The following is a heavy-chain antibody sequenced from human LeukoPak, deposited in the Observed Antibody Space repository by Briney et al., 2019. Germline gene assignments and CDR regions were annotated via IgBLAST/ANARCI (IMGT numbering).Heavy chain of an antibody. CDR1: GFTFSSYA. D-gene: IGHD3-22*01. CDR3: AKPASDYYDSSGYPFDAFDI. V-gene: IGHV3-23*01. Sequence: PGGSLRLSCAASGFTFSSYAMSWVRQAPGKGLEWVAAISGSGGSTYYADSVKGRFTISRDNSKNTLYLQMNSLRAEDTAVYYCAKPASDYYDSSGYPFDAFDIWGQGTMVTVSS. J-gene: IGHJ3*02. CDR2: ISGSGGST.